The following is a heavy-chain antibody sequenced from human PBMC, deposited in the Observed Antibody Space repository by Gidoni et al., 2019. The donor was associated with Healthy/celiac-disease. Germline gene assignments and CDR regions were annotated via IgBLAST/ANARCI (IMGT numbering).Heavy chain of an antibody. D-gene: IGHD3-22*01. CDR1: GFTFSHAW. CDR3: TTDLGYYDSSGLDY. J-gene: IGHJ4*02. CDR2: IKSKTDGGTT. Sequence: EVQLVESGGGLVKPGGSLRLSCAASGFTFSHAWMSWVRQAPGKGLEWVGRIKSKTDGGTTDYAAPVKGRFTISRDDSKNTLYLQMNSLKTEDTAVYYCTTDLGYYDSSGLDYWGQGTLVTVSS. V-gene: IGHV3-15*01.